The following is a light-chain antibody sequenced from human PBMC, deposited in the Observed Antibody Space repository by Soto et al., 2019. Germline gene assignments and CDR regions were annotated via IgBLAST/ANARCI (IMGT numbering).Light chain of an antibody. V-gene: IGKV3-20*01. J-gene: IGKJ5*01. CDR2: GAS. CDR3: QQYGSSPQVT. Sequence: EVVLTQSPVTLALTPGERDTLSCRASQSGSSNYLTWYQQKPGQAPRLLISGASSRPAGIPDRFGGSGSGTDFTLIISILEPEDLEVYSCQQYGSSPQVTFGQGTRLEIK. CDR1: QSGSSNY.